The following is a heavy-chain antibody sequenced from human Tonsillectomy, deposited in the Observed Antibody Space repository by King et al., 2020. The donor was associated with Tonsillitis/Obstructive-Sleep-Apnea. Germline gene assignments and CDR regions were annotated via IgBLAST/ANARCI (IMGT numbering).Heavy chain of an antibody. Sequence: VQLVESGGGLVQPGGSLRLSCAASGFTFSNYWMHWVRQAPGKGLVWVSRINSDGSSTSYADSVKGRFTISRDNAKNTLYLQMNSLRAEDTAVYYCARTEYSNHAWYFDLWGRGTLVTVSS. CDR1: GFTFSNYW. V-gene: IGHV3-74*01. CDR3: ARTEYSNHAWYFDL. D-gene: IGHD6-6*01. CDR2: INSDGSST. J-gene: IGHJ2*01.